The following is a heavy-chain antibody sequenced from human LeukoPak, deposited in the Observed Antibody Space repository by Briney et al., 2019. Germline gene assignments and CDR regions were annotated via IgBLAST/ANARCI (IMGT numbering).Heavy chain of an antibody. Sequence: GGSLRLSCAASGFTFSSYAMRWVRQAPGKGLEWVAVISYDGSKKYYAASVKRRFTISRDNSKNTLYLQMNTLSAEDTAVYYCAKARRGYSGYGLHPDYWGQGTLVTVSS. J-gene: IGHJ4*02. CDR2: ISYDGSKK. V-gene: IGHV3-30*04. D-gene: IGHD5-12*01. CDR1: GFTFSSYA. CDR3: AKARRGYSGYGLHPDY.